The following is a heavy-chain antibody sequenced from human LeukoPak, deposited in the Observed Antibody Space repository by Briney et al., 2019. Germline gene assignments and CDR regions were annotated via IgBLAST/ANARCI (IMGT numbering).Heavy chain of an antibody. CDR3: ARPLAHCSSTSCRRRGMDV. D-gene: IGHD2-2*01. CDR2: INHSGST. V-gene: IGHV4-39*07. Sequence: SETLSLTCTVSGDSISRSSYYWGWIRQPPGKGLEWIGEINHSGSTNYNPSLKSRVTISVDTSKNQFSLKLSSVTAADTAVYYCARPLAHCSSTSCRRRGMDVWGKGTTVTVSS. J-gene: IGHJ6*03. CDR1: GDSISRSSYY.